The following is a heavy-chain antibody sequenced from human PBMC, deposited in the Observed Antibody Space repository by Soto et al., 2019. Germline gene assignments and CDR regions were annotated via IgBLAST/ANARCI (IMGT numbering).Heavy chain of an antibody. CDR3: AKDKRGYSSSSWYFDL. J-gene: IGHJ2*01. CDR1: GFTFSSYG. D-gene: IGHD6-6*01. V-gene: IGHV3-30*18. Sequence: GGSLRLSCAASGFTFSSYGMHWVRQAPGKGLEWVAVISYDGSNKYYADSVKGRFTISRDNSKNTLYLQMNSLRAEDTAVYYCAKDKRGYSSSSWYFDLWGRGTLVTVSS. CDR2: ISYDGSNK.